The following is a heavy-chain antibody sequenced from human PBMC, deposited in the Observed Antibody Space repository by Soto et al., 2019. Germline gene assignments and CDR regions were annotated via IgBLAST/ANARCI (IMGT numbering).Heavy chain of an antibody. CDR2: ISGSGDST. J-gene: IGHJ1*01. D-gene: IGHD6-19*01. CDR3: AKGVPGIAVAGTGYFQH. Sequence: EVQLLESGGGLVQPGGSLRISCAASGFTFSSYAMSWVRQAPGKGLEWVSGISGSGDSTYYADSVKGRFTISRDNSKNTLYLHMNSLRAEDTAVYYCAKGVPGIAVAGTGYFQHWGQGTLVTVSS. CDR1: GFTFSSYA. V-gene: IGHV3-23*01.